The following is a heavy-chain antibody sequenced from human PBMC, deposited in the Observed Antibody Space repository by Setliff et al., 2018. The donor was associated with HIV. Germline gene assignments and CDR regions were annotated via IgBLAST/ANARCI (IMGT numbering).Heavy chain of an antibody. CDR3: ARARRDASGYYRY. CDR1: GYTFTGYY. V-gene: IGHV1-2*02. CDR2: INPKSGGT. D-gene: IGHD3-22*01. Sequence: ASVKVSCKASGYTFTGYYIHWVRQAPGQGPEWMGWINPKSGGTNSAQKFQGRVTMTRDTSISTAYMELSRLRSDDTAVYYCARARRDASGYYRYWGQGTLVTVSS. J-gene: IGHJ4*02.